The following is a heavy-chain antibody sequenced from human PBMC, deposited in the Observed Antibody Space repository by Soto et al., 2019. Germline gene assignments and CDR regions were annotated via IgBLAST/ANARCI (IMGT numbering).Heavy chain of an antibody. Sequence: QVQLVQSGAEVKKPGASVKVSCKASGYTFTGYYMHWVRQAPGHGLEWMGWINPNSGGTNYAQKFQGRVTMTRDTSISTAYMELSRLRSDDTAVYYCARDMRDTAMVNPPNFMDVWGQGTTVTVSS. V-gene: IGHV1-2*02. D-gene: IGHD5-18*01. CDR3: ARDMRDTAMVNPPNFMDV. CDR1: GYTFTGYY. J-gene: IGHJ6*02. CDR2: INPNSGGT.